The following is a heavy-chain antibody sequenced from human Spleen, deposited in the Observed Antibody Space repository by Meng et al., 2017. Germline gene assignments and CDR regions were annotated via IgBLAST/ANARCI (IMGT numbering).Heavy chain of an antibody. J-gene: IGHJ6*02. V-gene: IGHV3-74*01. Sequence: GESLKISCAASGFTFDDYTMHWVRQAPGKGLVWVSRINTDGSTTTYADSVKGRFTISRDNAKNSLYLQMNSLRAEDTALYYCAKDRYYFDSSGRYGMDVWGQGTTVTVSS. CDR2: INTDGSTT. D-gene: IGHD3-22*01. CDR3: AKDRYYFDSSGRYGMDV. CDR1: GFTFDDYT.